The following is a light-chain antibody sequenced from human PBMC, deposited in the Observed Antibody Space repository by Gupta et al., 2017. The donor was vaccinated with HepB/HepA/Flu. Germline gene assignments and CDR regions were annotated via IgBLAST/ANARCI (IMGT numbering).Light chain of an antibody. CDR2: WAS. J-gene: IGKJ2*01. V-gene: IGKV4-1*01. Sequence: DIVMTQSPDSLAMSLGGRATINCKSSQTVLSDSNNRNLLGWFQQKPGQPPKLLIYWASTRASGVPDRFSGSGSGTDFTLTITSLQAEDVAVYYCQQCSSAPPMFTFGQGTKLEIK. CDR1: QTVLSDSNNRNL. CDR3: QQCSSAPPMFT.